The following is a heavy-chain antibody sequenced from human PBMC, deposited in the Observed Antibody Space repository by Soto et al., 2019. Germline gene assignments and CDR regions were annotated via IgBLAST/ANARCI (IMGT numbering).Heavy chain of an antibody. CDR2: IYHSGST. CDR1: GGSISSGGYS. J-gene: IGHJ6*02. Sequence: SETLSLTCAVSGGSISSGGYSWSWIRQPPGKGLEWIGYIYHSGSTYYNPSLKSRVTISVDRSKNQFSLKLSSVTAADTAVYYCASEGDYYYYGMDVWGQGTTVTVSS. CDR3: ASEGDYYYYGMDV. V-gene: IGHV4-30-2*01.